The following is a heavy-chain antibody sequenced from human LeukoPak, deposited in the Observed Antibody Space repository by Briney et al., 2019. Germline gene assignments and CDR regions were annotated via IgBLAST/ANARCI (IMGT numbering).Heavy chain of an antibody. CDR1: GYSISSGYY. Sequence: SETLSLTCTVSGYSISSGYYWGWIRQPPGKGLEWIGSIYHSGSTNYNPSLKSRVTISVDTSKNQFSLKLSSVTAADTAVYYCARGGGLGYCTNGVCYTSTPHQYYYYYYMDVWGKGTTVTVSS. D-gene: IGHD2-8*01. CDR2: IYHSGST. CDR3: ARGGGLGYCTNGVCYTSTPHQYYYYYYMDV. J-gene: IGHJ6*03. V-gene: IGHV4-38-2*02.